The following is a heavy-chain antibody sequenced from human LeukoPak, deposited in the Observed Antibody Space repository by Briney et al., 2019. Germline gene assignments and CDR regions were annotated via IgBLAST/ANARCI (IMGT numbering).Heavy chain of an antibody. V-gene: IGHV1-69*13. CDR2: IIPIFGTA. CDR3: ARGPRITLIRGGQWYYYMDV. CDR1: VGTFSSYA. Sequence: GASVKVSCKASVGTFSSYAISWVRQAPGQGLEWMGGIIPIFGTANYAQKFQGRVTITADESTSTAYMELSSLRSEDTAVYYCARGPRITLIRGGQWYYYMDVWGKGTTVTISS. D-gene: IGHD3-10*01. J-gene: IGHJ6*03.